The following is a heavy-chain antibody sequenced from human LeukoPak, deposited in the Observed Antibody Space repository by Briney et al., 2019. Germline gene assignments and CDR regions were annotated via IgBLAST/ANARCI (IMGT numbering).Heavy chain of an antibody. J-gene: IGHJ4*02. V-gene: IGHV3-48*03. CDR1: GFTFSSYE. CDR2: ISSSDSTI. CDR3: ARPRGCGSARCNNFDY. D-gene: IGHD2-2*01. Sequence: GGSLRLSCAASGFTFSSYEMHWVRQPPGKGLEWVSYISSSDSTIYYADSVKGRFTISRDNAKNSLYLQLNSLRPEDSAVYYCARPRGCGSARCNNFDYWGQGTLVTVSS.